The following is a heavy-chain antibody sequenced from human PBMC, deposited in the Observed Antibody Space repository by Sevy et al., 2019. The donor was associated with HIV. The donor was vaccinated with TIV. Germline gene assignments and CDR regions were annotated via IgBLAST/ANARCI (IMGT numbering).Heavy chain of an antibody. CDR1: GGSISSYY. D-gene: IGHD6-19*01. V-gene: IGHV4-4*07. CDR2: IYTSGST. CDR3: ARDWDGEAGTGYYYYYGMDV. Sequence: SETLSLTCTVPGGSISSYYWSWIRQPAGKGLEWIGRIYTSGSTNYNPSLKSRVTMSVDTSKNQFSLKLSSVTAADTAVYYCARDWDGEAGTGYYYYYGMDVWGQGTTVTVSS. J-gene: IGHJ6*02.